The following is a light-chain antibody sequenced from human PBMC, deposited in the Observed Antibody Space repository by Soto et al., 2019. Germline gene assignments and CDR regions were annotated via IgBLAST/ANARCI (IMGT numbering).Light chain of an antibody. CDR1: QSVLYTSNNKNY. V-gene: IGKV4-1*01. J-gene: IGKJ2*01. Sequence: DIVMTQSPDSLAVSLGERATINCKSSQSVLYTSNNKNYLAWFRQKPGQPPKLLIYWASTRESGVPDRFSGSGTGTDFTLTISSLQAEDVAVYYCQQYYSLPYTFGQGTKLEIK. CDR2: WAS. CDR3: QQYYSLPYT.